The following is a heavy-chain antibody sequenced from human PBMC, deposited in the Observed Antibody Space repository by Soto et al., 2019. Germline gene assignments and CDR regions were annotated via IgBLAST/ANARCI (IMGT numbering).Heavy chain of an antibody. J-gene: IGHJ6*02. CDR2: MYPGDSDT. CDR1: GYSFTSYW. V-gene: IGHV5-51*04. CDR3: ARESTSYGLDV. Sequence: GESLKISCKGSGYSFTSYWIGWVRQMPGKGLEWMGGMYPGDSDTRYSPSFQGEVIISADKPISTAYLQWSSLKASDTAMYYCARESTSYGLDVWGQGTTVTVSS.